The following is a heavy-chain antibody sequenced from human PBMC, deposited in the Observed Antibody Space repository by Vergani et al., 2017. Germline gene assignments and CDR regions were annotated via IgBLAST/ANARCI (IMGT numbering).Heavy chain of an antibody. CDR3: ARDSAVGGTFDS. V-gene: IGHV4-38-2*02. Sequence: QMQLRESGPGLVKPSQTLSLTCTVSGDSIRSGFYWGWIRQPPGKGLEWIGSIYYSGRTDYNPSLESRVTISVDTSKNTFSLKLNSVTAADTAIYYCARDSAVGGTFDSWGQGTLVSVSS. CDR1: GDSIRSGFY. CDR2: IYYSGRT. J-gene: IGHJ4*02. D-gene: IGHD1-26*01.